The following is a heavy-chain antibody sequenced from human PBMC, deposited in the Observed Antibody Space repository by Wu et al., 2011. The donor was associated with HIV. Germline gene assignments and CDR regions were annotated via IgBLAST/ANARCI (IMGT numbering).Heavy chain of an antibody. J-gene: IGHJ3*02. CDR3: ARRNDAFGEAFDI. V-gene: IGHV1-2*02. CDR2: MFPNGGGT. D-gene: IGHD1-1*01. Sequence: QVQLVQSGAEVKRPGASVKVSCKASGYTFSGHYLHWVRQAPGQGLEWMGWMFPNGGGTNYAQKFQGRVTMTRDTSISTAYMELSRLRSDDTAVYYCARRNDAFGEAFDIWGQGTMVTVSS. CDR1: GYTFSGHY.